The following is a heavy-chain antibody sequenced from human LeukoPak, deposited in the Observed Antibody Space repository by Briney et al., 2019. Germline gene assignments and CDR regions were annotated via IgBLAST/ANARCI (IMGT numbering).Heavy chain of an antibody. CDR3: AREHSSSWDQFDY. Sequence: SVKVSCKASGFTFTSSAVQWVRQARGQRLEWIGWIVVGSGNTNYAQKVQGRVTMTADTSTSTSYMELRSLRSDDTAVYYCAREHSSSWDQFDYWGQGTLVTVSS. CDR1: GFTFTSSA. CDR2: IVVGSGNT. J-gene: IGHJ4*02. D-gene: IGHD6-13*01. V-gene: IGHV1-58*01.